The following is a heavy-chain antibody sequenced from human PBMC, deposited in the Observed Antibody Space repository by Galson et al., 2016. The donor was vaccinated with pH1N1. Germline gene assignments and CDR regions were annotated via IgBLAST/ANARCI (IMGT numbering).Heavy chain of an antibody. J-gene: IGHJ3*01. V-gene: IGHV3-7*01. CDR1: GFTFSSYW. CDR2: INQDGSEI. CDR3: ARAIAAAGSA. D-gene: IGHD6-13*01. Sequence: SLRLSCAASGFTFSSYWMTWVRQAPGKGLEWVANINQDGSEIYYVDSVKGRFTISRDNAKNSPHLQMNSLRAEDTAVYYCARAIAAAGSAWGQGTLVTVSS.